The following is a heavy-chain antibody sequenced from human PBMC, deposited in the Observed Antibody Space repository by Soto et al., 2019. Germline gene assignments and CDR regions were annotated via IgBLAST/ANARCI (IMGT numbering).Heavy chain of an antibody. D-gene: IGHD4-17*01. Sequence: PGGSLRLSCAASGFTFDDYGMSWVRQAPGKGLEWVSGINWNGGSTGYADSVKGRFTISRDNAKNSLYLQMNSLRAEDTALYYCARDLIAGAALTTNNWFDPWGQGTLVTVSS. V-gene: IGHV3-20*04. J-gene: IGHJ5*02. CDR1: GFTFDDYG. CDR2: INWNGGST. CDR3: ARDLIAGAALTTNNWFDP.